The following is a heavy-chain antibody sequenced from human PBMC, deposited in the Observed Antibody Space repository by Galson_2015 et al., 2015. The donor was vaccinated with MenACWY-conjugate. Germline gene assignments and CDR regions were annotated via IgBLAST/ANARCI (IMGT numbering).Heavy chain of an antibody. D-gene: IGHD3-16*01. CDR3: ARDDRVGGHTGPSRFRGMDV. CDR1: GFTFSSYG. V-gene: IGHV3-30*02. CDR2: IRYDGSNK. Sequence: SLRLSCAASGFTFSSYGMHWVRQAPGKGLEWVAFIRYDGSNKYYADSVKGRFTISRDNSKNTLYLQMNSLRAEDTAVYYCARDDRVGGHTGPSRFRGMDVWGQGTTVTVSS. J-gene: IGHJ6*02.